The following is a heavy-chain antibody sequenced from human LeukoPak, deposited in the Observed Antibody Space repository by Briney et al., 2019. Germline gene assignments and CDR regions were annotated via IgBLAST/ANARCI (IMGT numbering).Heavy chain of an antibody. J-gene: IGHJ4*02. CDR2: ISYDGSNR. CDR1: VFTFISYG. Sequence: GRSLRLYCAASVFTFISYGIHWVRQAPGKGLEWVAVISYDGSNRYYADSANGRFTIYRDYTNNTLTLHMIRLRPEDTAVYDCAKDLHMARGIIIRLDYPFDYWGQGTLVTVSS. CDR3: AKDLHMARGIIIRLDYPFDY. V-gene: IGHV3-30*18. D-gene: IGHD3-10*01.